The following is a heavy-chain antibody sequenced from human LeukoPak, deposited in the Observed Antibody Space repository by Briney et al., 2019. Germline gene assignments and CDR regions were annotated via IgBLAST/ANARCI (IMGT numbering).Heavy chain of an antibody. V-gene: IGHV4-39*01. J-gene: IGHJ4*02. Sequence: SESLSLTCNVTGGSVTGSGYFWGWIRQTPGKGLEWIGTLYSNGNTYYTPSLRGRVTISVDTPKNQFSLEMRSVTAADTAVYYCARTRVSATLHYWGQGILVTVSS. CDR2: LYSNGNT. D-gene: IGHD2-15*01. CDR3: ARTRVSATLHY. CDR1: GGSVTGSGYF.